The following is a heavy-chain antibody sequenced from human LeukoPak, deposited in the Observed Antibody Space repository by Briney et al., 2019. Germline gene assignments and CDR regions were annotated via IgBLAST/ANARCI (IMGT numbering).Heavy chain of an antibody. Sequence: GGSLRLSCAASGFTFSSYSMNWVRQAPGKGLEWVSSISSSSSYIYYADSVKGRFTISRDNAKNSLYLQMNSLRAEDTAVYYCAKDPGGPAALNWFDPWGQGTLVAVSS. V-gene: IGHV3-21*04. CDR2: ISSSSSYI. J-gene: IGHJ5*02. CDR3: AKDPGGPAALNWFDP. CDR1: GFTFSSYS. D-gene: IGHD2-2*01.